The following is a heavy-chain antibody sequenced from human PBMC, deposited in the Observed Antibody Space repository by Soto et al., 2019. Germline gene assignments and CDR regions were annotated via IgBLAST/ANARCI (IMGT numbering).Heavy chain of an antibody. Sequence: ASVKVSCKASGYTFTSYDINWVRQATGQGLEWMGWMNPNSGNTGYAQKFQGRVTMTRNTSISTAYMELSSLRSGDTAVYYCARGPHSSSWYDWFDPWGQGTLVTVSS. D-gene: IGHD6-13*01. CDR1: GYTFTSYD. CDR3: ARGPHSSSWYDWFDP. V-gene: IGHV1-8*01. CDR2: MNPNSGNT. J-gene: IGHJ5*02.